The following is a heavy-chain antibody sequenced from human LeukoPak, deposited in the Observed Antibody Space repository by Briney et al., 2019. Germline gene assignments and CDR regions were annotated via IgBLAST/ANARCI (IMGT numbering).Heavy chain of an antibody. D-gene: IGHD1-26*01. CDR1: GESFSGYF. V-gene: IGHV4-34*01. J-gene: IGHJ6*03. CDR3: ARGVRSSGSSGYYYYMDV. Sequence: SETLSLTCAVYGESFSGYFWSWIRQPPGKGLEWIGEINHSGSTNYNPSLKSRVTISVDTSKNQSSLKLSSVTAADTAVYYCARGVRSSGSSGYYYYMDVWGKGTTVTVSS. CDR2: INHSGST.